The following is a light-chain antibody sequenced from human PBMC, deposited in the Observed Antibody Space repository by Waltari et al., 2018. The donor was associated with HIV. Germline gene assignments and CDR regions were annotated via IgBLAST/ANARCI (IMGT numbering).Light chain of an antibody. CDR1: QSVSSSY. CDR3: QQYGSSPRT. V-gene: IGKV3-20*01. J-gene: IGKJ2*02. CDR2: GAS. Sequence: EVVSTQSPGTLSLSPGERATLSCRASQSVSSSYLAWYQQKPGQAPRLLIYGASSRASGIPDRFSGSGSGTDFTLTISRLEPEDFAVYYCQQYGSSPRTFGQGTKLEIK.